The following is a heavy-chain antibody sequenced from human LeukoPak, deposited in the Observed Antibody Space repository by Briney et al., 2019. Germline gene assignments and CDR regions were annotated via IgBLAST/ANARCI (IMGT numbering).Heavy chain of an antibody. Sequence: GGSLRLSCAASGFTFSNYGMHWVRQAPGRGLEWVAVIWYGGSNEYYADSVKGRFTISRDNSKNTLYLQMNSLRAEDTAVYYCAKSQEGYTMDYWGQGTLVTVSS. J-gene: IGHJ4*02. CDR2: IWYGGSNE. CDR3: AKSQEGYTMDY. CDR1: GFTFSNYG. D-gene: IGHD2-2*02. V-gene: IGHV3-30*02.